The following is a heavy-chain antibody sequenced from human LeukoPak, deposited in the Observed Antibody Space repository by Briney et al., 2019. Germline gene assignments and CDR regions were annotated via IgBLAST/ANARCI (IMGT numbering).Heavy chain of an antibody. D-gene: IGHD2-15*01. V-gene: IGHV3-33*01. CDR3: ARVIGWSLFDC. Sequence: LPGGSLRLSCAASGFTFSSYGMHWVRQAPGKGLEWVAVIWYDGSKEYLADSVKGRFTISRDNSKNTLYLQMSDLRAEDTAVYYCARVIGWSLFDCWGQGTLVTVSS. CDR1: GFTFSSYG. CDR2: IWYDGSKE. J-gene: IGHJ4*02.